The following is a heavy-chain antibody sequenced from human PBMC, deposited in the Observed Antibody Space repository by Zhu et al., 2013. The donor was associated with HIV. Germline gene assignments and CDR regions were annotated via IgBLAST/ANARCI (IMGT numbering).Heavy chain of an antibody. J-gene: IGHJ6*02. V-gene: IGHV3-23*04. D-gene: IGHD6-6*01. CDR2: ISGSGGST. CDR3: AKGSIAARKGYYYYYGMDV. CDR1: GFTFSSYE. Sequence: EVQLVESGGGLVQPGGSLRLSCAASGFTFSSYEMNWVRQAPGKGLEWVSAISGSGGSTYYADSVKGRFTISRDNSKNTLYLQMNSLRAEDTAVYYCAKGSIAARKGYYYYYGMDVWGQGTTVTVSS.